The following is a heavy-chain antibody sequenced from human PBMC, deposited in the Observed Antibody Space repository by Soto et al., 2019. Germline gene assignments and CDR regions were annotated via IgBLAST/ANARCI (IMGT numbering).Heavy chain of an antibody. Sequence: SETLSLTCAVYGGSFSGYYWSWIRQPPGKGLEWLGEINHSGSTNYNPSLKRRVTISVDTSKNQFSLKLSSVTAADTAVYYCARVSSENYYYDSSGYSNFDYWGQGTLVTVSS. CDR1: GGSFSGYY. CDR2: INHSGST. V-gene: IGHV4-34*01. CDR3: ARVSSENYYYDSSGYSNFDY. J-gene: IGHJ4*02. D-gene: IGHD3-22*01.